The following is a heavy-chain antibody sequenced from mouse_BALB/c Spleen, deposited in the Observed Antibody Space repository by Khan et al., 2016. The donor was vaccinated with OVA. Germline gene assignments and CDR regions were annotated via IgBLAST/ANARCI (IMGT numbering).Heavy chain of an antibody. V-gene: IGHV5-6-4*01. CDR1: GFTFSSYT. D-gene: IGHD2-1*01. Sequence: EVELVESGGGLVKPGGSLKLSCAASGFTFSSYTLSWVRQTPEKRLEWVATISSGATYTYYPDSVKGRFTISRDNAKNTLYLQMSSLKSEDTAMYYCTRYGNYAHWFFDVWGAGTTVTVSS. CDR2: ISSGATYT. CDR3: TRYGNYAHWFFDV. J-gene: IGHJ1*01.